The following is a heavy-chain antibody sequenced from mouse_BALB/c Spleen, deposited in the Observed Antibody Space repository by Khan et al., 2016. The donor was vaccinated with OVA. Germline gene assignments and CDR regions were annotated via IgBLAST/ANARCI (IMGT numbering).Heavy chain of an antibody. V-gene: IGHV1S33*01. D-gene: IGHD2-4*01. CDR3: DKDGLRVVAMDY. Sequence: LKQSGPELVKPGALVKISCKASGYTFTSYDINWVRQRPGQGLEWIGWIYPGDGSIEYDEKFKGKATLTADKSSSAASMQHSSLTAENSAVYFCDKDGLRVVAMDYWGQGTSVTVSS. CDR2: IYPGDGSI. CDR1: GYTFTSYD. J-gene: IGHJ4*01.